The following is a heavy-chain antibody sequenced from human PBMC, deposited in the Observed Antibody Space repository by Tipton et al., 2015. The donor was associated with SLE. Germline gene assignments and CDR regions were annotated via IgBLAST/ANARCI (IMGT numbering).Heavy chain of an antibody. CDR3: ARDGYDTSGLKAFNI. D-gene: IGHD3-22*01. J-gene: IGHJ3*02. V-gene: IGHV4-61*09. Sequence: TLSLTCAVSGDSMTDDPYYYNWIRQPAGKGLEWIGQIYTSGNTIYHPSLKSRVTISLDTSKRHFSLNVASVTAADTAVYYCARDGYDTSGLKAFNIWGQGTMVTVSS. CDR1: GDSMTDDPYY. CDR2: IYTSGNT.